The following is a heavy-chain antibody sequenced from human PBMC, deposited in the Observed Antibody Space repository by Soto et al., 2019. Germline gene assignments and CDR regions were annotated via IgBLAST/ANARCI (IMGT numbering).Heavy chain of an antibody. CDR1: GGSISSYY. Sequence: PSETLSLTCTVSGGSISSYYWSWIRQPPGKGLEWIGYIYYSGSTNYNPSLKSRVTISVDTSKNQFSLKLSSVTAADTAVYYCARIFGSGWDYHFAYWGQGTLVTVSS. D-gene: IGHD6-19*01. CDR3: ARIFGSGWDYHFAY. CDR2: IYYSGST. J-gene: IGHJ4*02. V-gene: IGHV4-59*08.